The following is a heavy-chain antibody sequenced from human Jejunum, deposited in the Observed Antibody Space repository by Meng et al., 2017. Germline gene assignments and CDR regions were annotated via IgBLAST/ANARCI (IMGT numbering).Heavy chain of an antibody. Sequence: VQLVESGGGVVQPGRSLRLSCAASGFTFSSYWMHWVRQAPGKGLVWVSRITSDGSTTTYADSVKGRFTISRDNAKNTVYLQMSSLRDEDTAVYYCARVSDVPAAKSFGYWGQGTLVTVSS. CDR3: ARVSDVPAAKSFGY. CDR2: ITSDGSTT. J-gene: IGHJ4*02. V-gene: IGHV3-74*01. CDR1: GFTFSSYW. D-gene: IGHD2-2*01.